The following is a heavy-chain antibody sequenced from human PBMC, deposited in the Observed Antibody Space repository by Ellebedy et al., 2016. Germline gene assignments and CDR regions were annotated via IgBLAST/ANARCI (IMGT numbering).Heavy chain of an antibody. V-gene: IGHV5-51*01. J-gene: IGHJ6*02. CDR3: ARVGGNYYYYYGMDV. CDR1: GYSFISYW. CDR2: IYPGDSDT. D-gene: IGHD4-23*01. Sequence: GESLKISCKGSGYSFISYWIGWVRQMPGKGLKWMGIIYPGDSDTRYSPSFQGQVTISADKSISTAYLQWSSLKASDTAMYYCARVGGNYYYYYGMDVWGQGTTVTVSS.